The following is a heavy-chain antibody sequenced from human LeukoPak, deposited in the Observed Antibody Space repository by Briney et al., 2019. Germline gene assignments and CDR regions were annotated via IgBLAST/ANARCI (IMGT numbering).Heavy chain of an antibody. D-gene: IGHD1-20*01. CDR1: GGSLSSSSYY. V-gene: IGHV4-39*01. CDR3: ARRGITGTIGYVDY. CDR2: IYYSGST. Sequence: SETLSLTCTVSGGSLSSSSYYWGWIRQPPGKGLEWIGSIYYSGSTYYNPSLKSRVTISVDTSKNQFSLKLSSVTAADTAVYYCARRGITGTIGYVDYWGQGTLVTVSS. J-gene: IGHJ4*02.